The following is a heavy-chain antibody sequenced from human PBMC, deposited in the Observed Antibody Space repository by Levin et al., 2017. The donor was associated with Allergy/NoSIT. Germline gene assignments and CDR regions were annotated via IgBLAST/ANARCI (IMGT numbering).Heavy chain of an antibody. Sequence: GGSLRLSCAASGFTFSTYAMHWVRQAPGKGLEWVTVISYDGSNKNYADSVKGRFTISRDNSKNTLYLQMNSLRPEDTAVYYCARDNRAVTSPWYFYYVHMDVWGQGTTVTVPS. CDR3: ARDNRAVTSPWYFYYVHMDV. CDR1: GFTFSTYA. D-gene: IGHD4-17*01. V-gene: IGHV3-30*04. CDR2: ISYDGSNK. J-gene: IGHJ6*02.